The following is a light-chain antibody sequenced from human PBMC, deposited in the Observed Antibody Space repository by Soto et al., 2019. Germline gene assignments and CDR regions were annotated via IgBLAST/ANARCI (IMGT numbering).Light chain of an antibody. Sequence: QSVLTQPASVSGSHRQSITISCTGTSSDVGGYNYVSWYQQHPGKAPKLMIYDVSNRPSGVSNRFPGSKSGNTASLTISGLQAEDEADYYCSSYTSSSTLVFGTGTKVTVL. J-gene: IGLJ1*01. CDR1: SSDVGGYNY. CDR3: SSYTSSSTLV. CDR2: DVS. V-gene: IGLV2-14*01.